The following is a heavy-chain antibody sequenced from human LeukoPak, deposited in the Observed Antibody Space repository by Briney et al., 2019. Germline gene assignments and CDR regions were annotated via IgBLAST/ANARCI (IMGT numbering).Heavy chain of an antibody. CDR1: GYTFTGYY. Sequence: ASVKVSCKASGYTFTGYYMHWVRQAPGQGLGWMGWINPNSGGTNYAQKFQGRVTMTRDTSISTAYMELSRLRSDDTAVYYCAREPPGYCSGGSCPALDYWGQGTLVTVSS. CDR3: AREPPGYCSGGSCPALDY. V-gene: IGHV1-2*02. CDR2: INPNSGGT. D-gene: IGHD2-15*01. J-gene: IGHJ4*02.